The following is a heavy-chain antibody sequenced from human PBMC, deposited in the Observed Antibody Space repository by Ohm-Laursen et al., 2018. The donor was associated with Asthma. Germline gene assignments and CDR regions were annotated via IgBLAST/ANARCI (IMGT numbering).Heavy chain of an antibody. CDR2: IIPIFGTA. CDR3: ARAGRVVVPAAIHNWFDP. CDR1: GGTLSSYA. V-gene: IGHV1-69*01. Sequence: GSSVKVSCKASGGTLSSYAISWVRQAPGQGLEWMGGIIPIFGTANYAQKFQGRVTITADESTSTAYMELSSLRSEDTAVYYCARAGRVVVPAAIHNWFDPWGQGTLVTVSS. D-gene: IGHD2-2*01. J-gene: IGHJ5*02.